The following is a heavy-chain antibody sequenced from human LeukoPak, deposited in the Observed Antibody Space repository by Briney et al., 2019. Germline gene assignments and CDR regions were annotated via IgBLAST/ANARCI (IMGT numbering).Heavy chain of an antibody. CDR2: IYYSGST. CDR3: ARGGVGSPALGY. Sequence: PSETLSLTCTVSGGSISSGGYYWSWIRQHPGKGLEWIGYIYYSGSTYYNPSLKSRVTISVDTSKNQFSLKLSSVTAADTAVYYCARGGVGSPALGYWGQGTLVTVSS. CDR1: GGSISSGGYY. D-gene: IGHD3-10*01. J-gene: IGHJ4*02. V-gene: IGHV4-31*03.